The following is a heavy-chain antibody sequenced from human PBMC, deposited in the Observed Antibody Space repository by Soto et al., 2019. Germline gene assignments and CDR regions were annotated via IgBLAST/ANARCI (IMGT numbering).Heavy chain of an antibody. Sequence: QVQLLQSGAEVKKPGSSVRVSCEASGGTFRTYAISWVRQAPGQGLEWMGEIIPIFGTVNYAQKFQGRVTITADESTTTVDMDLRSLRSEDTAVYYGAKGAVAGTPTAYYYYGMDVWGQGTTVTVSS. CDR2: IIPIFGTV. J-gene: IGHJ6*02. CDR1: GGTFRTYA. CDR3: AKGAVAGTPTAYYYYGMDV. V-gene: IGHV1-69*12. D-gene: IGHD6-19*01.